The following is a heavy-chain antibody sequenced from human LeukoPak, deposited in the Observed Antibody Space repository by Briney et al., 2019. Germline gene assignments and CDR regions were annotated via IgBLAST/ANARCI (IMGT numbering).Heavy chain of an antibody. CDR1: GFTFSSYE. V-gene: IGHV3-48*03. CDR3: ARLRSKYWFDP. CDR2: ITSSGNTM. J-gene: IGHJ5*02. D-gene: IGHD4-11*01. Sequence: GGSLRLSCAASGFTFSSYEMNWVRQAPGKGLERVSFITSSGNTMYYADSVKGRFTISRDNAKNSLYLQMNSLRADDTAVYYCARLRSKYWFDPWGQGTLVTVSS.